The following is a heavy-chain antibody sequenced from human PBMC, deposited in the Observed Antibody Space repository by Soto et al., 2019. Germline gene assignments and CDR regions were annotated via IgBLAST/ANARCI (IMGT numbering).Heavy chain of an antibody. D-gene: IGHD5-18*01. V-gene: IGHV3-30*18. Sequence: GGSLRLSCEASGFIFNGYGMHWVRQAPGKGLDWVAVISFDGNNKYYAQSVKGRFTISRDNSKNTLFLHMDSLRREDTAVYHCVKGDLDTAVVNSPDAFDFWGQGTMVTVSS. CDR1: GFIFNGYG. J-gene: IGHJ3*01. CDR3: VKGDLDTAVVNSPDAFDF. CDR2: ISFDGNNK.